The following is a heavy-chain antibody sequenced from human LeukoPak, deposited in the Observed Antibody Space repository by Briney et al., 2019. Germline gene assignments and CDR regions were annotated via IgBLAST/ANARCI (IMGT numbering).Heavy chain of an antibody. Sequence: PGVSLRLSCGASGFKFSDFWMGWVRQASGKGLEWVADIKQDGSKKYYVDSLKGRVTISRDNAKNSLYLQMNNVGVDDTAEYYCVRDDDYGFDYWGQGTLLTVSS. J-gene: IGHJ4*02. V-gene: IGHV3-7*04. CDR2: IKQDGSKK. D-gene: IGHD3-16*01. CDR3: VRDDDYGFDY. CDR1: GFKFSDFW.